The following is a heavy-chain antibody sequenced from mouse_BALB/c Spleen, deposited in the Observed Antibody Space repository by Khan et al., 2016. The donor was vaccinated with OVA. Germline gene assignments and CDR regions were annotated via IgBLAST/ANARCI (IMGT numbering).Heavy chain of an antibody. D-gene: IGHD2-4*01. CDR1: GFSLTDYG. CDR3: AREIYYDYAYYYAMDY. CDR2: IWGDGST. V-gene: IGHV2-6-7*01. Sequence: VKLEESGPGLVAPSQSLSITCTVSGFSLTDYGVNWVRQPPGKGLEWLGMIWGDGSTDYNSALKSRLSISKDNSKSQVFLKMNSLHTDDTARYYCAREIYYDYAYYYAMDYWGQGTSVTVSS. J-gene: IGHJ4*01.